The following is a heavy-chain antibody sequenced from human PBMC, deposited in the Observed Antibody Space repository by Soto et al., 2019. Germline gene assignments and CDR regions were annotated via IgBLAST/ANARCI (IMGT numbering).Heavy chain of an antibody. CDR2: INSDGSST. Sequence: GGFLRLSCAASGFTFGSYWMHWVRQAPGKGLVWVSRINSDGSSTTYADSVRGRFTISRDNAKNTLYLQMNSLRAEDTAVYYCASSLLTPFDYWGQGTLVTVSS. D-gene: IGHD7-27*01. CDR3: ASSLLTPFDY. J-gene: IGHJ4*02. CDR1: GFTFGSYW. V-gene: IGHV3-74*01.